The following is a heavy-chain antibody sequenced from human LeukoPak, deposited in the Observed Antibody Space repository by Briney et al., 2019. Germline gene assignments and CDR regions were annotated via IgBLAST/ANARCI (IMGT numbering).Heavy chain of an antibody. CDR1: GGTFSSYA. CDR3: ARVGYEGAFDI. V-gene: IGHV1-69*13. CDR2: IIPIFGTA. J-gene: IGHJ3*02. Sequence: ASVKVSCKASGGTFSSYAISWVRQAPGQGLEWMGGIIPIFGTANYAQKFQGRVTITADGSTSTAYMELSSLRSEDTAVYYCARVGYEGAFDIWGQGTMVTVSS. D-gene: IGHD2-15*01.